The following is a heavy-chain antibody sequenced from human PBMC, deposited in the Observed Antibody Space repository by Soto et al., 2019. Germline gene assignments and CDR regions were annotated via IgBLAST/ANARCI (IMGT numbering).Heavy chain of an antibody. V-gene: IGHV1-18*01. CDR3: SSEYYEGSGGAY. Sequence: QVQLVQSGAEVKKPGASVKVSCKASGYTFTSSGISCVRQPPGQGLEWMGWISAYNGNTNYAQKLQGRVTTTTDTTTSTAYMEQRSLRCDDTAVYYWSSEYYEGSGGAYWGQGTLVTVSS. CDR2: ISAYNGNT. CDR1: GYTFTSSG. J-gene: IGHJ4*02. D-gene: IGHD3-10*01.